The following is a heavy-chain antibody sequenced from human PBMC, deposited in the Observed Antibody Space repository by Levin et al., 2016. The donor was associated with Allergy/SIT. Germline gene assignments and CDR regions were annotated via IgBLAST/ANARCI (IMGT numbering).Heavy chain of an antibody. Sequence: SVKVSCKASGGTFSSYAISWVRQAPGQGLEWMGRIIPILGIANYAQKFQGRVTITADKSTSTAYMELSSLRSEDTAVYYCARLTYYYDSSGYHYFDYWGQGTLVTVSS. D-gene: IGHD3-22*01. CDR2: IIPILGIA. CDR3: ARLTYYYDSSGYHYFDY. V-gene: IGHV1-69*04. CDR1: GGTFSSYA. J-gene: IGHJ4*02.